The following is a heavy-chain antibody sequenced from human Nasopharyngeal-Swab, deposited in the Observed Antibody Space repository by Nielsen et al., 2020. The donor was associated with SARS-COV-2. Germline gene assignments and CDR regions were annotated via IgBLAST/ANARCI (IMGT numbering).Heavy chain of an antibody. V-gene: IGHV3-21*01. J-gene: IGHJ3*02. CDR3: ARDHGDYGAFDI. CDR2: ISSSSSYI. D-gene: IGHD4-17*01. Sequence: WIRQPPGKGLEWVSSISSSSSYIYYADSVEGRFTISRDNAKNSLYLQMNSLRAEDTAVYYCARDHGDYGAFDIWGQGTMVTVSS.